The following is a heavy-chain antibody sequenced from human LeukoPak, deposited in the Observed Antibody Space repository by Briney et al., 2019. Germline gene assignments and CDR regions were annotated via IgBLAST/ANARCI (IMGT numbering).Heavy chain of an antibody. Sequence: GASVKVSCKASGYTFTGYYMHWVRQAPGQGLGWKGWINPNSGDTNYSKKFQGRLTMTRDTSISTAYMELSRLTSGDTAIYYCVGSGGNFHFDPGSQGTLVTVYS. D-gene: IGHD2-15*01. V-gene: IGHV1-2*02. CDR2: INPNSGDT. CDR3: VGSGGNFHFDP. CDR1: GYTFTGYY. J-gene: IGHJ5*02.